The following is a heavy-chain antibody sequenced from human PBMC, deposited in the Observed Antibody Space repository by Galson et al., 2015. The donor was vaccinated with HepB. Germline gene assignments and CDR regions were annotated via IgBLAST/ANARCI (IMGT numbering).Heavy chain of an antibody. J-gene: IGHJ4*02. CDR3: ARVPGVEVNRGYFDF. Sequence: CAISGDSVSTNSAAWFWIRQSPSRGLEWLGRTYYRSKWYHDYAESVKSRIIINPDTSKSQFSLQLNSVTPDDTAVYYCARVPGVEVNRGYFDFWGQGTLVTVSS. V-gene: IGHV6-1*01. D-gene: IGHD3-22*01. CDR1: GDSVSTNSAA. CDR2: TYYRSKWYH.